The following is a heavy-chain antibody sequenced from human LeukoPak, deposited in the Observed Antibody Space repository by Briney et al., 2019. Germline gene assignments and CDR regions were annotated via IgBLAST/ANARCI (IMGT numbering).Heavy chain of an antibody. V-gene: IGHV4-34*01. CDR3: ARAIVVEPAAHAPQYYYYYMDV. D-gene: IGHD2-2*01. J-gene: IGHJ6*03. CDR1: GGSFSGYY. Sequence: SETLSLTCAVYGGSFSGYYWSWIRQPPGKGLEWIGEINHSGSTNYNPSLKSRVTTSVDTSKNQFSLKLSSVTAADTAVYYCARAIVVEPAAHAPQYYYYYMDVWGKGTSVTVSS. CDR2: INHSGST.